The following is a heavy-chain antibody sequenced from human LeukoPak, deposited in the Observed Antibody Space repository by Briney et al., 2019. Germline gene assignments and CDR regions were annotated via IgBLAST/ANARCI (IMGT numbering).Heavy chain of an antibody. V-gene: IGHV3-74*01. CDR3: ASVFDS. Sequence: GGSLRLSCAGSGWMLWVRQAPGKGLVWVSGINDLGTATYYADSVKGRFTISRDNAKNTVSLQMNSLSAEDTAVYYCASVFDSWGQGFLVTVSS. CDR1: GW. CDR2: INDLGTAT. J-gene: IGHJ4*02.